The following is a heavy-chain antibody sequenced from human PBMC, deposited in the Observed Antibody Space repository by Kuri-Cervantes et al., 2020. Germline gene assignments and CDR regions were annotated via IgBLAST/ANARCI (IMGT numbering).Heavy chain of an antibody. Sequence: GESLKISCAASGFTFSSYAMSWVRQAPGKGLEWVSVISDSGANKYYADSVKGRFTISRDDSKNTLYLQMNSLKTEDTAVYYCTTDLVVAAVDAFDIWGQGTMVTVSS. CDR3: TTDLVVAAVDAFDI. D-gene: IGHD2-15*01. CDR1: GFTFSSYA. J-gene: IGHJ3*02. CDR2: ISDSGANK. V-gene: IGHV3-23*01.